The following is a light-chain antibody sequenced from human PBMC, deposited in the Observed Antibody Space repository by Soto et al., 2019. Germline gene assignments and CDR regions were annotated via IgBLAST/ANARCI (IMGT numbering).Light chain of an antibody. CDR2: DAY. CDR3: QQYGSSPIT. Sequence: ESVLTQSPSTLSLSPGERATLSWGASQSFRGLLAWYQQKPGQAPRLLIYDAYNRATGIPPRFSGSGSGTDFTLTISRLETEDFAVYYCQQYGSSPITFGQGTRLEIK. J-gene: IGKJ5*01. V-gene: IGKV3D-20*01. CDR1: QSFRGL.